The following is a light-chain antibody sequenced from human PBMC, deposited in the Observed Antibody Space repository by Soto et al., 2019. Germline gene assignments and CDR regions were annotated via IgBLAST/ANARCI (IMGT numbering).Light chain of an antibody. V-gene: IGLV1-40*01. CDR2: GNS. J-gene: IGLJ1*01. CDR1: SSNIGAGYD. CDR3: QSYDSRLSGLV. Sequence: QSVLTQPPSVSGAPGQRVTISCTGSSSNIGAGYDVHWYQQLPGTAPKLLIHGNSNRPSGVPDRFSGSKSGTSASLAITGLQAEDEADYYCQSYDSRLSGLVFGTGTKVTVL.